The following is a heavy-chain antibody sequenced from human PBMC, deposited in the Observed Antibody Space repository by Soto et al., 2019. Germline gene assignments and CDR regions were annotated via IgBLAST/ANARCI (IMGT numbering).Heavy chain of an antibody. D-gene: IGHD3-22*01. CDR2: IYPGDSET. J-gene: IGHJ4*02. CDR1: GYSFTSYW. V-gene: IGHV5-51*01. CDR3: ARLDSSGYHLVDY. Sequence: GESLKISCKGSGYSFTSYWIGWVRQMPGKGLEWMGTIYPGDSETTYSPSFQGQVTISAGKSIRTAHLQWTGLKASDTAMYYCARLDSSGYHLVDYWGQGTLVTVSS.